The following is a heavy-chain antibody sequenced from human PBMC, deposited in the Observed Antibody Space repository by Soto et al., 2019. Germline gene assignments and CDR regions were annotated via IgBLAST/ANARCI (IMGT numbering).Heavy chain of an antibody. V-gene: IGHV3-48*02. CDR3: EGDRYGDYVSEY. CDR1: GFTFSSHS. J-gene: IGHJ4*02. Sequence: EVQLVESGGGLVQPGGSLRLSCAASGFTFSSHSMNWVRQAPGKGLEWISYISSSSSNMYYAVSVRGRFTISRDNAKNSLHLQMNSLRDDDTAVYYCEGDRYGDYVSEYWRQGTLVPVSS. CDR2: ISSSSSNM. D-gene: IGHD4-17*01.